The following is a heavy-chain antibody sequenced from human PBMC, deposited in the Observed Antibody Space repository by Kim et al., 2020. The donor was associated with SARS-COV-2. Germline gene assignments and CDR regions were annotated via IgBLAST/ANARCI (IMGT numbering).Heavy chain of an antibody. CDR1: GYTFTSYA. D-gene: IGHD4-17*01. J-gene: IGHJ4*02. Sequence: ASVKVSCKASGYTFTSYAMHWVRQAPGQRLEWMGWINAGNGNTKYSQKFQGRVTITRDTSASTAYMELSSLRSEDTAVYYCARFLYGDYVAPWDYYFDYWGQGTLVTVSS. CDR2: INAGNGNT. V-gene: IGHV1-3*01. CDR3: ARFLYGDYVAPWDYYFDY.